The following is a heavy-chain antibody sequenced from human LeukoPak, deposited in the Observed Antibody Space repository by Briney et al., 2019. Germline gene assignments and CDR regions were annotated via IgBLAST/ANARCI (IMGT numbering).Heavy chain of an antibody. Sequence: TGGSLRLSCAASGFTFSDYAMAWVRQAPGKGLEWLSAISGSDVTFYADSVKGRFTISRDNSKNTLYLQMNSLRAEDTAVYYCANSFPIAARLIRRGFDYWGQGTLVTVSS. V-gene: IGHV3-23*01. CDR1: GFTFSDYA. CDR3: ANSFPIAARLIRRGFDY. CDR2: ISGSDVT. J-gene: IGHJ4*02. D-gene: IGHD6-6*01.